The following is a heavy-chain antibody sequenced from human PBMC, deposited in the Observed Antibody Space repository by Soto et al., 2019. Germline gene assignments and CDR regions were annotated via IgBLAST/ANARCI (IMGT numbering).Heavy chain of an antibody. J-gene: IGHJ6*02. CDR2: ISSSSSYI. CDR1: GFTFSSYS. V-gene: IGHV3-21*01. CDR3: ARYCSSTSCYTRNYYYYYGMDV. D-gene: IGHD2-2*02. Sequence: GGSLRLSXAASGFTFSSYSMNWVRQAPGKGLEWVSSISSSSSYIYYADSVKGRFTISRDNAKNSLYLQMNSLRAEDTAVYYCARYCSSTSCYTRNYYYYYGMDVWGQGTTVTVSS.